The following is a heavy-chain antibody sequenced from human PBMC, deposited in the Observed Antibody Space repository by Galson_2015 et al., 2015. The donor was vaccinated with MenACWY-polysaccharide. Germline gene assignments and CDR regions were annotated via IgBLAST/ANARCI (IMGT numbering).Heavy chain of an antibody. J-gene: IGHJ6*02. D-gene: IGHD2-15*01. V-gene: IGHV3-48*03. CDR2: ISTSGTTI. CDR3: ARDPGGVVVVADYGIDV. CDR1: GFTFSSYE. Sequence: SLRLSCATSGFTFSSYEMNWVRQAPGKGLEWVSYISTSGTTIYYADSVKGRFTISRDNAKNSLYLQMNSLRVEGTAIYYCARDPGGVVVVADYGIDVWGQGTTVTVSS.